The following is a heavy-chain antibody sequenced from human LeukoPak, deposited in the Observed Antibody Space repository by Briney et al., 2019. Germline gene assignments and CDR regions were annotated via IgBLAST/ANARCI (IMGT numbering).Heavy chain of an antibody. Sequence: PGGSLRLSCAASGFTFSSYAMSWVRQAPGKGLEWVSDISGSGGTTYYADSVKGRFTISRDNSKNTLYLQMNSLRGDDTAVYYCARGDGDYRIDYWGQGTLVTVSS. D-gene: IGHD4-17*01. CDR1: GFTFSSYA. V-gene: IGHV3-23*01. CDR3: ARGDGDYRIDY. CDR2: ISGSGGTT. J-gene: IGHJ4*02.